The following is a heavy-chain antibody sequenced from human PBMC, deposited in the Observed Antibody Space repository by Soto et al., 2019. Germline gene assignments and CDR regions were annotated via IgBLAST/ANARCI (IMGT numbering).Heavy chain of an antibody. CDR1: GFTFSSYS. Sequence: EVQLVESGGGLVKPGGSLRLSCAASGFTFSSYSMNWVRQAPGKGLEWVSSISSSSSYIYYADSVKGRFTISRDNAKNSLYLQMNSLRAEDTAVYYCAGPGIAAAGPPRWGQGTLVTVSS. V-gene: IGHV3-21*01. CDR3: AGPGIAAAGPPR. CDR2: ISSSSSYI. D-gene: IGHD6-13*01. J-gene: IGHJ4*02.